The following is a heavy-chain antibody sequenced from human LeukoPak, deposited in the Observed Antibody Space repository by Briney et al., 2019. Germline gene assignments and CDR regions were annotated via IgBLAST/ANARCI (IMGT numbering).Heavy chain of an antibody. V-gene: IGHV3-7*01. J-gene: IGHJ4*02. D-gene: IGHD2-2*02. Sequence: PGGSLRLSCAASGFTFSSYWMSWVRQAPGKGLEWVANIKQDGSEKYYVDSVKGRFTISRDNSKNTLYLQMNSPRAEDTAVYYCAREYCSSTSCYRRGRGGHFDYWGQGTLVTVSS. CDR1: GFTFSSYW. CDR3: AREYCSSTSCYRRGRGGHFDY. CDR2: IKQDGSEK.